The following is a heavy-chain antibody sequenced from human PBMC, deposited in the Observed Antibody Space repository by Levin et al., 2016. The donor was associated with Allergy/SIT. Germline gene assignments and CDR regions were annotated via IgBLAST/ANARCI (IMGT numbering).Heavy chain of an antibody. CDR1: GFTFSSYE. CDR3: ARDMGVTTLGYYYYGMDV. D-gene: IGHD4/OR15-4a*01. J-gene: IGHJ6*02. Sequence: SLKISCAASGFTFSSYEMNWVRQAPGKGLEWVSYISSSGSTIYYADSVKGRFTISRDNAKNSLYLQMNSLRAEDMAVYYCARDMGVTTLGYYYYGMDVWGQGTTVTVSS. CDR2: ISSSGSTI. V-gene: IGHV3-48*03.